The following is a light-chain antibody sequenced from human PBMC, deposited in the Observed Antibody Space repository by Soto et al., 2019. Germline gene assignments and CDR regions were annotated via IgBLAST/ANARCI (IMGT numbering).Light chain of an antibody. J-gene: IGKJ1*01. CDR2: KAS. CDR1: QTIRNW. Sequence: DIQMTQSPSTLSASVGDRVTITCRASQTIRNWLAWYQQKPGKAPKLLIYKASSLESGVPSRFSGSGSGTEFNLTISSLHPDDFATYYCQQYNSYSRTFGQGTKVEIK. CDR3: QQYNSYSRT. V-gene: IGKV1-5*03.